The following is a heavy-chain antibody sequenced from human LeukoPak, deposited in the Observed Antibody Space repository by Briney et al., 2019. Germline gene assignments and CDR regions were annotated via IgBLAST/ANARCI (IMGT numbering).Heavy chain of an antibody. Sequence: SVKVSCKASGGTFSSYTISWVRQAPGQGLEWMGRIIPILGIANYAQKFQGRGTITAHKSTSTASMELSSLRSEDTAVYYCARDIGIAARTTRFDYWGQGTLVTVSS. CDR1: GGTFSSYT. V-gene: IGHV1-69*04. CDR3: ARDIGIAARTTRFDY. CDR2: IIPILGIA. D-gene: IGHD6-6*01. J-gene: IGHJ4*02.